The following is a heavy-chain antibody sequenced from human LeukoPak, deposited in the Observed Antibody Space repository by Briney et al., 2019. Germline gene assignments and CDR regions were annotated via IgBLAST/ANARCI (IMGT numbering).Heavy chain of an antibody. D-gene: IGHD2-15*01. CDR1: GYTFTGYY. V-gene: IGHV1-2*02. Sequence: GASVKVSCKASGYTFTGYYMHWVRQAPGQGLEWMGWIDPNNGDTKSAQRFQDRVTMTRDTSINTAYMELSRLKSDDTALYYCASVVPGLFDYWGQGTLVTVS. CDR2: IDPNNGDT. J-gene: IGHJ4*02. CDR3: ASVVPGLFDY.